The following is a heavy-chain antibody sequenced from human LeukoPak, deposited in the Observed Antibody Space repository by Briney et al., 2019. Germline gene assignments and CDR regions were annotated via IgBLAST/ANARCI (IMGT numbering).Heavy chain of an antibody. CDR3: ARGSTPERGSRRYYYDSSGYPFDY. D-gene: IGHD3-22*01. V-gene: IGHV1-69*05. J-gene: IGHJ4*02. CDR1: GGTFSSYA. Sequence: SVKVSCKASGGTFSSYAISWVRQAPGQGLEWMGRIIPIFGTANYAQKFQGRVTITTDESTSTAYMGLSSLRSEDTAVYYCARGSTPERGSRRYYYDSSGYPFDYWGQGTLVTVSS. CDR2: IIPIFGTA.